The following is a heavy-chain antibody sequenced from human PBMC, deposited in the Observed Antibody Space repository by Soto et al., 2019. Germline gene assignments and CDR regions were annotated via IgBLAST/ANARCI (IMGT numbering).Heavy chain of an antibody. CDR3: AKAGGPIMAPYYYYMDV. CDR2: ISYDGSNK. J-gene: IGHJ6*03. Sequence: GGSLRLSCAASGFTFSSYGMHWVRQAPGKGLEWVAVISYDGSNKYYADSVKGRFTISRDNSKNTLYLQMNSLRAEDTAVYYCAKAGGPIMAPYYYYMDVWGKGTTVTVSS. V-gene: IGHV3-30*18. CDR1: GFTFSSYG. D-gene: IGHD3-16*01.